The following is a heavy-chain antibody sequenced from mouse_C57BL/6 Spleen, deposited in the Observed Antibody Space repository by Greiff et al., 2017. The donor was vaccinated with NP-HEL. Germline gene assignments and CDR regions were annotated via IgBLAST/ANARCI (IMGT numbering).Heavy chain of an antibody. CDR3: GYGSSYPHYAMDY. J-gene: IGHJ4*01. D-gene: IGHD1-1*01. CDR1: GYTFTSYW. V-gene: IGHV1-64*01. CDR2: IHPNSGST. Sequence: VQLQQPGAELVKPGASVKLSCKASGYTFTSYWMHWVKQRPGQGLEWIGMIHPNSGSTNYNEKFKSKATLTVDKSSSTAYMQLSSLTSEDSAVYYCGYGSSYPHYAMDYWGQGTSVTVSS.